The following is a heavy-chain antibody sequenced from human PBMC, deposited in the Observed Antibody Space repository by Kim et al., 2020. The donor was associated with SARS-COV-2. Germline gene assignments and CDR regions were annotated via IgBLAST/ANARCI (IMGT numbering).Heavy chain of an antibody. Sequence: GGSLRPSCAASGFTFSTYWMHWVRQAPGKGLVWVSRINGDGSSTSYADSVKGRFTISRDNAKNTLYLQMNSLRAEDTAVYYCASVYYYDSSGYYSGAFEIWGQGTMVTVSS. V-gene: IGHV3-74*01. J-gene: IGHJ3*02. CDR3: ASVYYYDSSGYYSGAFEI. D-gene: IGHD3-22*01. CDR1: GFTFSTYW. CDR2: INGDGSST.